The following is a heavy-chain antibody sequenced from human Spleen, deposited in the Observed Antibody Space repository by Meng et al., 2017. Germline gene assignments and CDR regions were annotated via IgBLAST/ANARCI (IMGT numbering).Heavy chain of an antibody. V-gene: IGHV3-72*01. Sequence: VQLVVYGGGLVSPCGALKPSGSAFGFTFIDCSRDWARQGPGKVLGWVGRSGNTASGYTTQYSASVNVRFTISRDASKNSLFLQMNSLIIEDTAVYYCARAHWSFDYWGQGTLVTVSS. CDR3: ARAHWSFDY. D-gene: IGHD2-8*02. CDR2: SGNTASGYTT. J-gene: IGHJ4*02. CDR1: GFTFIDCS.